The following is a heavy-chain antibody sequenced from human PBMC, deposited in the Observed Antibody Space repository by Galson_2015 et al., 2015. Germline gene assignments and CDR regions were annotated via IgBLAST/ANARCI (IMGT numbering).Heavy chain of an antibody. CDR1: GYSFTTYW. V-gene: IGHV5-51*01. CDR2: IYPGDSDT. CDR3: ARRGSSSDYFDP. J-gene: IGHJ5*02. D-gene: IGHD6-13*01. Sequence: QSGAEVKKPGESLKISCRGSGYSFTTYWIAWVRQMPGKGLEWMGIIYPGDSDTRYSPSFQGQVTISADKSISTAYLQWRSLKASDTAIYYCARRGSSSDYFDPWGQGTLVTVSS.